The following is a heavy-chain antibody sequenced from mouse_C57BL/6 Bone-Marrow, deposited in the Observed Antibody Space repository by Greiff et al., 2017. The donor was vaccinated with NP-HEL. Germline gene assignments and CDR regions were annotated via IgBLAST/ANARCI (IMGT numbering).Heavy chain of an antibody. V-gene: IGHV1-64*01. CDR3: ARDGAGSYYYAMDY. J-gene: IGHJ4*01. CDR1: GYTFTSYW. D-gene: IGHD3-3*01. CDR2: IHPNSGST. Sequence: QVHVKQPGAELVKPGASVKLSCKASGYTFTSYWMHWVKQRPGQGLEWIGMIHPNSGSTNYNEKFKSKATLTVDKSSSTAYMQLSSLTSEDSAVYYCARDGAGSYYYAMDYWGQGTSVTVSS.